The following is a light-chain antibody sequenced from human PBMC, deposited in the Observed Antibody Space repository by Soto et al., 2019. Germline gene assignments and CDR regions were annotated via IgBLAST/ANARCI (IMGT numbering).Light chain of an antibody. CDR1: QGISSY. CDR3: QQYYRYPFT. CDR2: AAS. J-gene: IGKJ4*01. V-gene: IGKV1-8*01. Sequence: AIRMTQSPSSFSASTGDRVTITCRASQGISSYLAWYQQKPGKAPKLLIYAASTLHSGVPSRFSGSGSGTDFTLTISCLQSEDFATYYCQQYYRYPFTFGGGTKVVIK.